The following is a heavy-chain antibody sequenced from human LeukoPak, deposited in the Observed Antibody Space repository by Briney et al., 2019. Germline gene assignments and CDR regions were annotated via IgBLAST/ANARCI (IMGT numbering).Heavy chain of an antibody. D-gene: IGHD3-10*01. CDR1: GFTFSTFN. V-gene: IGHV3-30*18. CDR2: FSSDGRST. CDR3: AKSYYYHSGSFDY. Sequence: GGSLRLSCAASGFTFSTFNMHWVRQAPGKGLEWVAVFSSDGRSTFYAENVQGRFTLSRDNSKNTLSLQMNRLRAEDTAVYYCAKSYYYHSGSFDYWGQGTLVTVSS. J-gene: IGHJ4*02.